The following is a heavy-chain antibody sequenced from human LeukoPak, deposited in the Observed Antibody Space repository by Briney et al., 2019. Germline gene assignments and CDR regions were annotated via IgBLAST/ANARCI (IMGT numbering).Heavy chain of an antibody. CDR3: ARGSNWFDP. V-gene: IGHV4-61*02. CDR2: IYTSGST. D-gene: IGHD3-10*01. J-gene: IGHJ5*02. Sequence: SQTLSLTCTVSGGSISSGSYYWSWIRQPAGKGLEWIGRIYTSGSTNYNPSLKSRVTISVDTSKNQFSLKLSSVTAADTAVYYCARGSNWFDPWGQGTLVTVSS. CDR1: GGSISSGSYY.